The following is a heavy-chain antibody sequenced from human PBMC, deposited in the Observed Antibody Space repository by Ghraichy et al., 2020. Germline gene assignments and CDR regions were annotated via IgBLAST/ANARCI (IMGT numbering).Heavy chain of an antibody. CDR3: TRARAFKSFDC. Sequence: GGSLRLSCAASGFNFTSSWMNWVRQAPGKELEWVAGIKPNGSENYHVDSVTGRFTISRDNARNSLYLQMNSLRAEDTAFYYCTRARAFKSFDCWGQGTLVTDS. J-gene: IGHJ4*02. CDR2: IKPNGSEN. V-gene: IGHV3-7*03. CDR1: GFNFTSSW. D-gene: IGHD3-10*01.